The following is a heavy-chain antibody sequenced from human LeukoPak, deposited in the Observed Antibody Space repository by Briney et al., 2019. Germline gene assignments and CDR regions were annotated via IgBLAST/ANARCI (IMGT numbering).Heavy chain of an antibody. CDR1: GFTFSSYA. CDR3: ARSPRRSGYYFDY. CDR2: ISYDGSNK. Sequence: PGGSLRLSCAASGFTFSSYAMHWVRQAPGKGLEWVAVISYDGSNKYYADSVKGRFTISRDSSKNTLYLQMNSLRAEDTAVYYCARSPRRSGYYFDYWGQGTLVTVSS. V-gene: IGHV3-30-3*01. J-gene: IGHJ4*02. D-gene: IGHD3-3*01.